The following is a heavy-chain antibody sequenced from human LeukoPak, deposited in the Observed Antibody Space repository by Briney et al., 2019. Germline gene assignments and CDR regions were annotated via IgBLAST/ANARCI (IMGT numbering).Heavy chain of an antibody. Sequence: SETLSLTCTVSDGSISSSGYYWGWIRQPPGKRLEWIGNIYDSGSTYYNPSLKSRVTISVDTSKNQFSLKLSSVTAADTAVYYCAQVYGSGTYFAHWGQGTLVTVSS. J-gene: IGHJ4*02. CDR2: IYDSGST. CDR1: DGSISSSGYY. V-gene: IGHV4-39*01. D-gene: IGHD3-10*01. CDR3: AQVYGSGTYFAH.